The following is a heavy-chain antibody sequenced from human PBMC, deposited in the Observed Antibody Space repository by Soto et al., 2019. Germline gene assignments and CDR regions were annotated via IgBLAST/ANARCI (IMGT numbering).Heavy chain of an antibody. D-gene: IGHD5-12*01. J-gene: IGHJ4*02. CDR3: AVIGYDLDY. CDR1: GDTFHRHA. CDR2: IIPMFGTA. Sequence: SVKVSCKGSGDTFHRHALSWVRQAPGQGLEWMGGIIPMFGTANYAQKFQGRVTITADTSTSTAYMELSSLRFEDTAFYYCAVIGYDLDYWGQGTLVTVS. V-gene: IGHV1-69*06.